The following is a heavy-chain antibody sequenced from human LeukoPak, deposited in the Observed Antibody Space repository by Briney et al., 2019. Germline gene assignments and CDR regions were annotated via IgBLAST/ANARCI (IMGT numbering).Heavy chain of an antibody. CDR1: GFTFSSYA. J-gene: IGHJ4*02. D-gene: IGHD3-10*01. CDR3: ARDSRQWFGELVPYYFDY. CDR2: ISYDGSNK. V-gene: IGHV3-30*04. Sequence: GGSLRLSCAASGFTFSSYAMHRVRQAPGKGLEWVAVISYDGSNKYYADSVKGRFTISRDNSKNTLYLQMNSLRAEDTAVYYCARDSRQWFGELVPYYFDYWGQGTLVTVSS.